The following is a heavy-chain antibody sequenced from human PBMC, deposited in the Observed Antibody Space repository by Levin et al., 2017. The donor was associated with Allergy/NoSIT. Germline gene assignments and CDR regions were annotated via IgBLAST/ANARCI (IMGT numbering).Heavy chain of an antibody. D-gene: IGHD6-6*01. J-gene: IGHJ4*02. CDR3: AAEYSSSSAYVDY. CDR1: GFTFTSSA. CDR2: IVVGSGNT. Sequence: SVKVSCKASGFTFTSSAVQWVRQARGQRLEWIGWIVVGSGNTNYAQKFQERVTITRDMSTSTAYMELSSLRSEDTAVYYCAAEYSSSSAYVDYWGQGTLVTVSS. V-gene: IGHV1-58*01.